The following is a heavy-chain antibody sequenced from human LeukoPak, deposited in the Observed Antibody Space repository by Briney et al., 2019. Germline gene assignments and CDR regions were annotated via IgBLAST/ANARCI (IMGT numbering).Heavy chain of an antibody. CDR3: ASEPIIVGASTVDY. Sequence: ASETLSLTCAVSGYSISSGYYWGWIRQPPGKGLEWIGSIYHSGSTYYNPSLNSRVTISVDTSKNQFSLKLSSVTAADTAVYYCASEPIIVGASTVDYWGQGTLVTVSS. CDR1: GYSISSGYY. V-gene: IGHV4-38-2*01. J-gene: IGHJ4*02. CDR2: IYHSGST. D-gene: IGHD1-26*01.